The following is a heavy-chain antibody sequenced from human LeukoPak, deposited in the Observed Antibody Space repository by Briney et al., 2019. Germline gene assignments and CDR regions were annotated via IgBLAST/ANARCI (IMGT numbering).Heavy chain of an antibody. V-gene: IGHV1-18*01. D-gene: IGHD3-3*01. CDR1: GYTFTSYG. CDR3: ARVPLYDFWSGYYY. CDR2: ISAYNGNT. Sequence: GASVKVSCKASGYTFTSYGISWVRQAPGQGLEWMGWISAYNGNTNYAQKLQGRVTMTTDTSTSTAYMELRSLRSDDTAVYYCARVPLYDFWSGYYYWGQGTLVTVSS. J-gene: IGHJ4*02.